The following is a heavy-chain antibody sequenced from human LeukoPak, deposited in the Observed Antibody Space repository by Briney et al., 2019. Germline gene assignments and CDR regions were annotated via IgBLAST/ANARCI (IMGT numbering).Heavy chain of an antibody. CDR2: IYYSGST. Sequence: SETVSLTCTVSGGSIRSYYWSWIRQPPGKGLEWIGYIYYSGSTNYNPSLKSRVTISVDTSKNQFSLKLSSVTAADTAVYYCARGRGSGWTYYFDYWGQGTLVTVSS. J-gene: IGHJ4*02. CDR1: GGSIRSYY. D-gene: IGHD6-19*01. V-gene: IGHV4-59*12. CDR3: ARGRGSGWTYYFDY.